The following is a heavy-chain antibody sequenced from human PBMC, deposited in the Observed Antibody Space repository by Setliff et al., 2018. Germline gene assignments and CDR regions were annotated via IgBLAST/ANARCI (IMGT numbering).Heavy chain of an antibody. D-gene: IGHD4-17*01. J-gene: IGHJ4*02. Sequence: SVKVSCKTSGYPFTNYGLSWVRQAPGQGLEWMGGIIPILGIANYAQKFQGRVTITADESTSTAYMELSSLRSEDTAVYYCASRGSDGDYAFDYWGQGTLVTVSS. CDR1: GYPFTNYG. V-gene: IGHV1-69*10. CDR2: IIPILGIA. CDR3: ASRGSDGDYAFDY.